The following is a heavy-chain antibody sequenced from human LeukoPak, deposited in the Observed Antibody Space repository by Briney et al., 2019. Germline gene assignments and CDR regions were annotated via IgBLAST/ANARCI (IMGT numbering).Heavy chain of an antibody. V-gene: IGHV3-30*18. J-gene: IGHJ4*02. CDR3: AKDLGRRYFDWLCDY. CDR1: GFTFSSYG. Sequence: GGSLRLSCAASGFTFSSYGMHWVRQAPGKGLKWVAVISYYGSNKYYADSVKGRFTISRDNSKNTLYLQMNSLRAEDTAVYYCAKDLGRRYFDWLCDYWGQGTLVTVSS. D-gene: IGHD3-9*01. CDR2: ISYYGSNK.